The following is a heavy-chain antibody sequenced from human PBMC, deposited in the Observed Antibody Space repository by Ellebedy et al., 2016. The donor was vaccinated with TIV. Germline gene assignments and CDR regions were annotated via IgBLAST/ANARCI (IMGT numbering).Heavy chain of an antibody. CDR3: AKPNDYGDYGPNDY. CDR1: GFTVSSNY. D-gene: IGHD4-17*01. J-gene: IGHJ4*02. CDR2: IYSGGST. Sequence: GESLKISXAASGFTVSSNYMSWVRQAPGKGLEWVSVIYSGGSTYYADSVKGRFTISRDNSKNTLYLQMNSLRAEDTAVYYCAKPNDYGDYGPNDYWGQGTLVTVSS. V-gene: IGHV3-66*04.